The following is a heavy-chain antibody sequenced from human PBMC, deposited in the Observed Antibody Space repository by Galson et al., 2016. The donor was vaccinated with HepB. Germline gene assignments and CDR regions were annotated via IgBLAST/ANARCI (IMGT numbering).Heavy chain of an antibody. CDR1: GFDFQNYG. D-gene: IGHD2-21*01. CDR3: AKDYVILWGEAQRDYYMDL. CDR2: ISAEGRSK. Sequence: SLRLSCAAAGFDFQNYGMHWVRQAPGKGLEWVAVISAEGRSKYCADSVRGRCALVRDNSTDTVYLQRDRLRGDATAVYYCAKDYVILWGEAQRDYYMDLWGIGTAVIVSS. J-gene: IGHJ6*03. V-gene: IGHV3-30*18.